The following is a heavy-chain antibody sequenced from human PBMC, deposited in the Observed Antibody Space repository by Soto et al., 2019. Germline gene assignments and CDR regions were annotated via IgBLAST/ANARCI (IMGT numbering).Heavy chain of an antibody. J-gene: IGHJ4*02. CDR1: GYTFTSYG. D-gene: IGHD1-26*01. CDR3: ARDRGIVIVGGTIPDY. Sequence: QVQLVQSGAEVKKPGASVKVSCEASGYTFTSYGISWVRQAPGQGLEWLGWISAYNGNTNYARNLQGRVTVTADTSTTTAYMGLRSLRSDDTAVYYCARDRGIVIVGGTIPDYWGQGTLVTVSS. V-gene: IGHV1-18*01. CDR2: ISAYNGNT.